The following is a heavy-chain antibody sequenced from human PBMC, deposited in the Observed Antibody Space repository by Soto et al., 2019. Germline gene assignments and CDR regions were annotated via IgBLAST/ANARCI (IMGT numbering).Heavy chain of an antibody. J-gene: IGHJ4*02. V-gene: IGHV3-7*01. Sequence: EVQLVESGGALVQPGGSLRLSCAASGFTLSSYWMSWVRQAPGKGLEWVANIKQDGSERKYVDSVKGRFTISRDNAKNSLYLQLTSLRAEDTAEYYCASEANWHFDYWGQGTLVPFSS. CDR2: IKQDGSER. CDR3: ASEANWHFDY. CDR1: GFTLSSYW. D-gene: IGHD1-1*01.